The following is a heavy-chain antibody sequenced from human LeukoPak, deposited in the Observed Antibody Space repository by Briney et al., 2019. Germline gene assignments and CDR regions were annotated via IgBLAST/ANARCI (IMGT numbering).Heavy chain of an antibody. CDR2: ISAYNGNT. Sequence: ASVKVSCKASGYTFANYDINWVRQAPGQGLEWMGWISAYNGNTNYAQKFQGRVTMTTDTSTSTAYMELRSLRSDDTAVYYCARDSRYDEGYWGQGTLVTVSS. CDR1: GYTFANYD. D-gene: IGHD5-12*01. V-gene: IGHV1-18*01. CDR3: ARDSRYDEGY. J-gene: IGHJ4*02.